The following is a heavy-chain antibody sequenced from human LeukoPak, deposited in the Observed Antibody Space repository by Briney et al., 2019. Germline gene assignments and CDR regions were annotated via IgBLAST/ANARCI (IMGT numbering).Heavy chain of an antibody. CDR3: ARGGYSSGWYGDSMEYYYYYYMAV. D-gene: IGHD6-19*01. J-gene: IGHJ6*03. V-gene: IGHV1-2*02. CDR1: GYTFTGYY. CDR2: INPNSGGT. Sequence: ASVKVSCKASGYTFTGYYMHWVRQAPGQGLEWMGWINPNSGGTNCAQKFQSRVTMTRDTSISTAYMELSRLRSDDTAVYYCARGGYSSGWYGDSMEYYYYYYMAVWGKGTTVTISS.